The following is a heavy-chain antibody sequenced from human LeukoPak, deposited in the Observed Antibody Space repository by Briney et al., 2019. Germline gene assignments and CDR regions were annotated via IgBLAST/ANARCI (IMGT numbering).Heavy chain of an antibody. Sequence: GGSLRLSCAASGFTFSDYYMRWIRQAPGKGLEWVSYISSSGSTKYYADSVKGRFTISRDNAKNSLYLQMNSLSAEDTAVYYCARDGRMVRGVKGDAFDIWGQGTMVTVSS. D-gene: IGHD3-10*01. CDR2: ISSSGSTK. J-gene: IGHJ3*02. CDR3: ARDGRMVRGVKGDAFDI. V-gene: IGHV3-11*04. CDR1: GFTFSDYY.